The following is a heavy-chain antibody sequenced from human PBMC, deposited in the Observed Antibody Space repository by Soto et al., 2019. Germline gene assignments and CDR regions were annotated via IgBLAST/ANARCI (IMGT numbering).Heavy chain of an antibody. V-gene: IGHV5-10-1*01. Sequence: GESLKISCKGSGYTFTTYWITWVRQMPGKGLEWMGRIDPTDSYSDYSPSFQGHVTISADKSISTAYLQWSSLKASDTAMSYCARRIPVAGNHAFDIWGQGTMVTVSS. CDR1: GYTFTTYW. CDR2: IDPTDSYS. J-gene: IGHJ3*02. CDR3: ARRIPVAGNHAFDI. D-gene: IGHD6-19*01.